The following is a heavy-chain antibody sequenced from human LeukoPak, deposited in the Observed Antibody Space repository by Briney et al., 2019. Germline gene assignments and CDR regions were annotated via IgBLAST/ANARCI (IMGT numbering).Heavy chain of an antibody. V-gene: IGHV3-30*18. J-gene: IGHJ6*03. Sequence: GRSLRLSCAASGFTFSSYGMHWVRQAPGKGLEWVAVISYDGSNKYYADSVKGRFTISRDNSKNTLYLQMNSLRAEDTAVYYCAKDAGTRVIYMDVWGKGTTVTVSS. CDR2: ISYDGSNK. CDR1: GFTFSSYG. D-gene: IGHD6-13*01. CDR3: AKDAGTRVIYMDV.